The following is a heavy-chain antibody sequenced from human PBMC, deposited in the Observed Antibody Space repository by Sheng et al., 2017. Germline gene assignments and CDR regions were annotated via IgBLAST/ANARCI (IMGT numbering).Heavy chain of an antibody. J-gene: IGHJ4*02. V-gene: IGHV1-2*02. Sequence: QVQLVQSGAEVKKPGASVRVSCKASGYTFTGYYMQWVRQAPGQGLEWMGWINPNSGGTNYAQKFQGRVTMTRDTSISTAYMDLSRLRSDDTAVYYCARDDQGSGSGTHLDFWGQGTLVTVSS. CDR1: GYTFTGYY. CDR3: ARDDQGSGSGTHLDF. D-gene: IGHD3-10*01. CDR2: INPNSGGT.